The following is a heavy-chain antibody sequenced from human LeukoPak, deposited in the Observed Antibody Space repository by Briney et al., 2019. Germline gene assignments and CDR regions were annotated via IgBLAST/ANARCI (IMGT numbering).Heavy chain of an antibody. J-gene: IGHJ4*02. D-gene: IGHD1-26*01. CDR1: GFTFSSYG. V-gene: IGHV3-33*06. CDR3: AKDTGLVGATRYYFDY. CDR2: IWYDGSNK. Sequence: GGSLRLSCAASGFTFSSYGMHWVRQAPGKGLEWVAVIWYDGSNKYYADSVKGRFTISRDNSQNTLYLQMNSLRVGDTAVYYCAKDTGLVGATRYYFDYWGQGTLVTVSS.